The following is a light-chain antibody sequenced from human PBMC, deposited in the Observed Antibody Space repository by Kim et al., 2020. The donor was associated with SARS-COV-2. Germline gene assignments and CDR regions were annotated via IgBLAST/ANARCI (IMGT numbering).Light chain of an antibody. Sequence: EIVLTQSPGTLSLSPGERATLSCRASQSVSSSYLAWYQQKPGQAPSLLIYGASSRATGIPDRFSGSGSGTDFTLIISRLEPEDFAVYYCQQYGSSPPWTFGQGTKVDIK. J-gene: IGKJ1*01. CDR2: GAS. CDR3: QQYGSSPPWT. CDR1: QSVSSSY. V-gene: IGKV3-20*01.